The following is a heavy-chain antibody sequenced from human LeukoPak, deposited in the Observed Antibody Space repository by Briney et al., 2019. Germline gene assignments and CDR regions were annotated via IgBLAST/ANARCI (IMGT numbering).Heavy chain of an antibody. J-gene: IGHJ4*02. V-gene: IGHV1-2*02. CDR1: GYTFTGYY. D-gene: IGHD3-10*01. CDR3: ARSMVRGVIMPFGY. Sequence: ASVKVSCKASGYTFTGYYMHWVRQAPGQGLEWMGWINPNSGGTNYAQKFQGRVTMTRDTSISTAYMELSRLRSDDTAVYYCARSMVRGVIMPFGYWGQGTLVTVSS. CDR2: INPNSGGT.